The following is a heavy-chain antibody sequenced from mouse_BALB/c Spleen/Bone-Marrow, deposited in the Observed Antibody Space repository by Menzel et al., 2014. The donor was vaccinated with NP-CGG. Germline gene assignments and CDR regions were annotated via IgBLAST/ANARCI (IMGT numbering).Heavy chain of an antibody. Sequence: QVQLKESGAELARPGASVKMSCEASGYTFTSYTMHWVEQRPGQGLEWIGFINPSSNYTNYNQKFKDKATLTADKSSSTAYMQLSSLTSEDSAVYYCARVLRWSLDYWGQGTTLTVSS. CDR1: GYTFTSYT. CDR2: INPSSNYT. J-gene: IGHJ2*01. CDR3: ARVLRWSLDY. V-gene: IGHV1-4*01. D-gene: IGHD6-2*01.